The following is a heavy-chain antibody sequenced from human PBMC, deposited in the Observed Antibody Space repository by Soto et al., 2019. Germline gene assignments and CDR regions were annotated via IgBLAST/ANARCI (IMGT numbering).Heavy chain of an antibody. CDR3: ARGTLY. CDR2: IYSADNT. V-gene: IGHV3-66*01. CDR1: GLSVSSND. Sequence: GGSLRLSCAASGLSVSSNDMSWVRQAPGKGLECVSIIYSADNTFYLDSVKGRFIISRDNSKNTVYLQMNSLRADDTAVYYCARGTLYWGQATLVTVSS. J-gene: IGHJ4*01.